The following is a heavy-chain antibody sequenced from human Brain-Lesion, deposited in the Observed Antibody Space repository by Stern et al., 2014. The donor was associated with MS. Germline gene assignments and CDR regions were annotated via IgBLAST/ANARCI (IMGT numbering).Heavy chain of an antibody. CDR1: GFTFGNYW. J-gene: IGHJ6*02. CDR2: IQEDGTEK. Sequence: EMQLVESGGGLVQPGGSLTISCTAAGFTFGNYWMTWVRQAPGKGLEWVANIQEDGTEKNYVDSVKGRFTISRDTARNSLYLQMNSLRVEDTALYYCARVYNTIYGIVTQRGSGMDVWGQGTTVIVSS. D-gene: IGHD3-3*01. CDR3: ARVYNTIYGIVTQRGSGMDV. V-gene: IGHV3-7*01.